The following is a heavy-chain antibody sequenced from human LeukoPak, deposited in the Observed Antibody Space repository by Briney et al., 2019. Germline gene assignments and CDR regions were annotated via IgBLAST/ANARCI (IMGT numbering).Heavy chain of an antibody. CDR1: GFAFSSYS. Sequence: PGGSLRLSCAASGFAFSSYSMNWVRQAPGKGLEWVSSISSSSSYIYYADSVKGRFTISRDNAKNSLYLQMNSLRAEDTAVYYCARVLRITMIVAPYGMDVWGQGTTVTVSS. D-gene: IGHD3-22*01. CDR2: ISSSSSYI. CDR3: ARVLRITMIVAPYGMDV. V-gene: IGHV3-21*01. J-gene: IGHJ6*02.